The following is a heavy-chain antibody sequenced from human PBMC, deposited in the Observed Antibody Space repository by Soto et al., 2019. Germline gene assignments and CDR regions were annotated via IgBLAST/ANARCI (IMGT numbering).Heavy chain of an antibody. V-gene: IGHV3-23*01. CDR2: ISGSGGST. D-gene: IGHD6-19*01. Sequence: EVQLLESGGGLVQPGGSLRLSCAASGFTFSSYAMSWVRQAPGKGLEWVSAISGSGGSTYYADSVKGRFTISRDNSKNTLYLQMNSLRDEDTAVYYCARADSSGWYGFDYWGQGTLVTVSS. J-gene: IGHJ4*02. CDR3: ARADSSGWYGFDY. CDR1: GFTFSSYA.